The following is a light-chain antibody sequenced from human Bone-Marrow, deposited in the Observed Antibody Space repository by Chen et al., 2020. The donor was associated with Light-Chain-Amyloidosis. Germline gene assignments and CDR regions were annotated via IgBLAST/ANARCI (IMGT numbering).Light chain of an antibody. CDR3: MQVAQTPIT. CDR2: LGS. CDR1: QSLLYSNGNNY. V-gene: IGKV2-28*01. J-gene: IGKJ5*01. Sequence: DIVMTQSPLSLPVTPGEPASISCRSSQSLLYSNGNNYLDWYLQTPGQSPQLLIYLGSNRASGVPDRCSGSGAGTDFTLKISRVEAEDVGIYYCMQVAQTPITFGQGTRLDIK.